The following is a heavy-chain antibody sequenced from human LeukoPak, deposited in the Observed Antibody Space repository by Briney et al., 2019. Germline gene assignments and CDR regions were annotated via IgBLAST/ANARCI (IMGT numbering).Heavy chain of an antibody. D-gene: IGHD6-13*01. V-gene: IGHV1-69*05. Sequence: SVKVSCKXSGGTFSSYAISWVRQAPGQGLEWMGRIIPIFGTANYAQKFQGRVTITTDESTSTAYMELSSLRSEDTAVYYCARGLLSAAGYNWFDPWGQGTLVTVSS. J-gene: IGHJ5*02. CDR2: IIPIFGTA. CDR3: ARGLLSAAGYNWFDP. CDR1: GGTFSSYA.